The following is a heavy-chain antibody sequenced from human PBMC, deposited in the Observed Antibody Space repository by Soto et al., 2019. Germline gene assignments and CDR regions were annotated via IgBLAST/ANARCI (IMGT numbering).Heavy chain of an antibody. CDR1: GFTFSRYA. CDR3: AKRTGGWYFDL. V-gene: IGHV3-23*01. CDR2: ISGSGGST. J-gene: IGHJ2*01. D-gene: IGHD3-16*01. Sequence: EVQLLESGGGLVQPGGSLRLSCAASGFTFSRYAMNWVRQAPGKGLELVSVISGSGGSTYYADAGKGRFTISRDNSKNTLYLQMNSLRAEDTAVYSCAKRTGGWYFDLWGRGTLVTVSS.